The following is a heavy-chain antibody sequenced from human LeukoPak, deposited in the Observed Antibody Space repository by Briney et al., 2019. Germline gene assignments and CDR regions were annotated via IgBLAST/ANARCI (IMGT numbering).Heavy chain of an antibody. V-gene: IGHV3-7*01. Sequence: PSGTLSLTCAVSGGSISSSNWWSWVRQAPGKGLEWVANIKQDGSEKYYVDSVKGRFTISRDNAKNSLYLQMNSLRAEDTAVYYCARDSPYSSNPQFWGQGTLVTVSS. CDR3: ARDSPYSSNPQF. CDR1: GGSISSSNW. CDR2: IKQDGSEK. J-gene: IGHJ4*02. D-gene: IGHD6-13*01.